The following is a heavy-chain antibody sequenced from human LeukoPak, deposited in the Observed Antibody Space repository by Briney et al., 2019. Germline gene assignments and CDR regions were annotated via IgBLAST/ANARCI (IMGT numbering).Heavy chain of an antibody. CDR3: ARAKEQTIAARYFDY. CDR2: INPDSGGT. D-gene: IGHD6-6*01. V-gene: IGHV1-2*06. Sequence: ASVKVSCKASGYTFTDYYIHWVRQAPGQGLEWIGRINPDSGGTNSAQKFQGRVAMTRDTSISTAYIELSSLRSDDTAVYYCARAKEQTIAARYFDYWGQGTLVTVSS. CDR1: GYTFTDYY. J-gene: IGHJ4*02.